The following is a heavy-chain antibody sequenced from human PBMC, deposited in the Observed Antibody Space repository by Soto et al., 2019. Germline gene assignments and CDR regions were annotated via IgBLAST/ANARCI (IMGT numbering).Heavy chain of an antibody. CDR3: ARSPIAVAGTGWFDP. CDR2: TYYRSKWYN. Sequence: SQTLSLTCAISGDSVSSNSAAWNWIRQSPSRGLEWLGRTYYRSKWYNDYAVSVKSRITVNPDTSKNQFSLQLNSVTPEDTAVYYCARSPIAVAGTGWFDPWGQGTLVTVSS. CDR1: GDSVSSNSAA. V-gene: IGHV6-1*01. D-gene: IGHD6-19*01. J-gene: IGHJ5*02.